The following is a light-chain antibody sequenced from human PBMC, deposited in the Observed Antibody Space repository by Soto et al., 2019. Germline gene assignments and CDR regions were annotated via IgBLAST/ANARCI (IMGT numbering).Light chain of an antibody. CDR3: QQYYLYPLT. J-gene: IGKJ4*01. V-gene: IGKV1-8*01. CDR2: DAS. Sequence: AIRLTQSPSSLSASTGDRVTITCRASQGISTYLAWYQQKPGKAPELLMYDASTLQSGDPSRFSGSGSGTDFTLTISRLQSEDIASYYCQQYYLYPLTFGGGTKVEIK. CDR1: QGISTY.